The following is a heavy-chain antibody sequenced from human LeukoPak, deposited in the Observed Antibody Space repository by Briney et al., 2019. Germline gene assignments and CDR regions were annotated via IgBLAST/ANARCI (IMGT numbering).Heavy chain of an antibody. J-gene: IGHJ5*02. V-gene: IGHV3-23*01. Sequence: GGSLRLSCAASGFTFSSYDMTWVRQAPGGGLEWGSSIRPSGDNTYYGDSVKGRFTISRDNSKNTVYLQMNNMRVDDTAVYYCARVVGWHWFDRWGQGTLVTVSS. CDR2: IRPSGDNT. D-gene: IGHD3-22*01. CDR3: ARVVGWHWFDR. CDR1: GFTFSSYD.